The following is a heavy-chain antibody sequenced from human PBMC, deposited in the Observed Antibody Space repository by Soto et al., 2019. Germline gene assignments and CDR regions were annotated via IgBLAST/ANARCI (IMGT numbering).Heavy chain of an antibody. CDR3: AKCMGSPICGNFDY. D-gene: IGHD2-8*01. CDR1: GFTFSSYA. J-gene: IGHJ4*02. V-gene: IGHV3-23*01. CDR2: ISGSGGTT. Sequence: EVQILESGGGLVQPGGSLRLSCVASGFTFSSYAMSWVRQAPGKGLEWVSVISGSGGTTYYADSVKGRFSFSRDNSKNTLYMQMNSLRAEDTAVYYCAKCMGSPICGNFDYWGQGTLVTVSS.